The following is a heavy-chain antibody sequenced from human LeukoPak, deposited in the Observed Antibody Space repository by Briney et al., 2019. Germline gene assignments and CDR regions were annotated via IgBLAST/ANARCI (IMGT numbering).Heavy chain of an antibody. J-gene: IGHJ4*02. CDR3: ARHPPPDDILTGCDY. V-gene: IGHV1-18*01. Sequence: ASVKVSCKASGYTFTSYGISWVRQAPGQGLEWMGWISAYNGNTNYAQKLQGRVTMTTDTSTSTAYMELRSLRSDDTAVYYCARHPPPDDILTGCDYWGQGNPGHRLL. CDR2: ISAYNGNT. CDR1: GYTFTSYG. D-gene: IGHD3-9*01.